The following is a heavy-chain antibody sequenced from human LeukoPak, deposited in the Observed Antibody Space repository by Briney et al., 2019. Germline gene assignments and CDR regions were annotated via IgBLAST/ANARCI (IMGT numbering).Heavy chain of an antibody. CDR2: ISTDGSTT. Sequence: QPGGSLRLSCAASGFTFSNYWMHWVRQGPGKGLVLVARISTDGSTTSYADSVKGRFTVSRDNAKNTVYLQMNSLRAEDTAVYYCAKDNSPGWFGPWGQGTLVTVSS. CDR1: GFTFSNYW. V-gene: IGHV3-74*01. CDR3: AKDNSPGWFGP. D-gene: IGHD4-11*01. J-gene: IGHJ5*02.